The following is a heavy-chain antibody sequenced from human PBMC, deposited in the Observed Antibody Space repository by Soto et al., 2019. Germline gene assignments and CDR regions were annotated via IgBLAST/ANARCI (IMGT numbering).Heavy chain of an antibody. CDR3: AKDSKYSSSSNYYYYYGMDV. CDR1: GFTFDDYA. J-gene: IGHJ6*02. V-gene: IGHV3-43D*04. Sequence: PGGSLRLSCAASGFTFDDYAMHWVRQAPGKGLEWVSLISWDGGSTYYADSVKGRFTISRDNSKNSLYLQMNSLRAEDTALYYCAKDSKYSSSSNYYYYYGMDVWGQGTTVTVSS. D-gene: IGHD6-6*01. CDR2: ISWDGGST.